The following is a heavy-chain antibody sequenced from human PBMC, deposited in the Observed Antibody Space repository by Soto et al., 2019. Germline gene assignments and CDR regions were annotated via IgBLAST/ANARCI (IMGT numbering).Heavy chain of an antibody. D-gene: IGHD1-1*01. V-gene: IGHV4-59*08. CDR1: GGSIREYY. CDR2: IYYSGSH. CDR3: ARLGIERFNWFDP. Sequence: LSXTCAVSGGSIREYYWICIRQPPGKGLEWIGYIYYSGSHNYNPSLKSRVTISVDTSKNQFSLKVSSVNAADTAVYYCARLGIERFNWFDPWGQGTLVTVSS. J-gene: IGHJ5*02.